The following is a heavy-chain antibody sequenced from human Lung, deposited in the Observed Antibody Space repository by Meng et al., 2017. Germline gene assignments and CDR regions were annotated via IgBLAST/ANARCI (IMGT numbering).Heavy chain of an antibody. D-gene: IGHD6-19*01. CDR3: VRSSAWVRTGFDP. Sequence: QLREAGPGLVKPSEALSLTCSVSGGSISTSGYYWGWIRQPPGKGLEWIGSIGHSGFTYYTPSLKSRVAVSLDTSKSQFSLMLTSVTAADTAVYYCVRSSAWVRTGFDPWGQGTLVTVSS. V-gene: IGHV4-39*01. CDR1: GGSISTSGYY. J-gene: IGHJ5*02. CDR2: IGHSGFT.